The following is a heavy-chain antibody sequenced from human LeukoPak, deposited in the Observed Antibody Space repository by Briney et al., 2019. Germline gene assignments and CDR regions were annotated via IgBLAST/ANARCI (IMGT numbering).Heavy chain of an antibody. CDR2: ISGSGSST. V-gene: IGHV3-23*01. Sequence: PGGSLGLSCAASGFSFSSYAMSRVRQAPGKGLEWVSTISGSGSSTYYADSVKGRFTISRDNAKNTLYLQMNSLRAEDTAVYYCARLYSSSSGKAFDIWGQGTMVAVSS. D-gene: IGHD6-6*01. CDR3: ARLYSSSSGKAFDI. J-gene: IGHJ3*02. CDR1: GFSFSSYA.